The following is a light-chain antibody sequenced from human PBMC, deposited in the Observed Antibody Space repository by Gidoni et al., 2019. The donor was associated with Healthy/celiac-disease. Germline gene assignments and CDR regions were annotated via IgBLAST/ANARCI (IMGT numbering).Light chain of an antibody. CDR3: QQSYSTPFT. CDR1: QSISSY. V-gene: IGKV1-39*01. Sequence: DIQLTQSPSSLSASVGDRVTITCRASQSISSYLNWYQQKPGKAHKLLIYAASSLQSGVPARFIGSGSGTDFTLTFRSLLPADFATYYCQQSYSTPFTFGPGPKVDIK. CDR2: AAS. J-gene: IGKJ3*01.